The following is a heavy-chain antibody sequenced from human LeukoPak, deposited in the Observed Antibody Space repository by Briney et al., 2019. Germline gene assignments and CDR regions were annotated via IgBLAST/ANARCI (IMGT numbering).Heavy chain of an antibody. Sequence: KPSETLSLTCAVYGGSFSGYYWGWIRQPPGKGLEWIGSIYYSGSTYYNPSLKSRVTISVDTSKNQFSLKLSSVTAADTAVYYCARDGGTRRGYSGYDNDYWGQGTLVTVSS. CDR1: GGSFSGYY. J-gene: IGHJ4*02. D-gene: IGHD5-12*01. V-gene: IGHV4-34*01. CDR2: IYYSGST. CDR3: ARDGGTRRGYSGYDNDY.